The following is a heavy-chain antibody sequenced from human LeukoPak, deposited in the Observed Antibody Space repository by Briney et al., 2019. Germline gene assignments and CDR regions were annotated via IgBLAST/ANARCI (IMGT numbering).Heavy chain of an antibody. D-gene: IGHD3-22*01. V-gene: IGHV4-34*01. J-gene: IGHJ4*02. CDR3: ARGNLNYYDSSGYLIR. CDR2: INHSGST. CDR1: GGSFSGYY. Sequence: SGTLSLTCAVYGGSFSGYYWSWIRQPPGKGLEWIGEINHSGSTNYNPSLKSRVTISVDTSKNQFSLKLSSVTAADTAVYYCARGNLNYYDSSGYLIRWGQGILVTVSS.